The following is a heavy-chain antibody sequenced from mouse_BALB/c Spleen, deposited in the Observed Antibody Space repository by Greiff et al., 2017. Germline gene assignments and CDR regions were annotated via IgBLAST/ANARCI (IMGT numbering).Heavy chain of an antibody. CDR1: GFNIKDTY. Sequence: VQLQQSGAELVKPGASVKLSCTASGFNIKDTYMHWVKQRPEQGLEWIGRIDPANGNTKYDPKFQGKATITADTSSNTAYLQLSSLTSEDTAVYYCALEDYDGAWFAYWGQGTLVTVSA. CDR3: ALEDYDGAWFAY. CDR2: IDPANGNT. J-gene: IGHJ3*01. V-gene: IGHV14-3*02. D-gene: IGHD2-4*01.